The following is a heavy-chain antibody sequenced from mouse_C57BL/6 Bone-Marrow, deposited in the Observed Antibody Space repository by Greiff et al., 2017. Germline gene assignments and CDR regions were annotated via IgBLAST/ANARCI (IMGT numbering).Heavy chain of an antibody. CDR1: GYTFTSYW. D-gene: IGHD3-3*01. V-gene: IGHV1-64*01. CDR3: ARMGDLYYAMDY. J-gene: IGHJ4*01. CDR2: IHPNSGST. Sequence: QVQLQQPGAELVKPGASVKLSCKASGYTFTSYWMHWVKQRPGQGLEWIGMIHPNSGSTNYNEKFKSKATLTVDKSSSTAYMQLRSLTSEDSAVYYCARMGDLYYAMDYWGQGTSVTVSS.